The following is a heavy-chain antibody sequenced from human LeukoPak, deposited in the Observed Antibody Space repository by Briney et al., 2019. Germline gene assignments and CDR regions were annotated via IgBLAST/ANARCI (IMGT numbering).Heavy chain of an antibody. J-gene: IGHJ4*02. Sequence: ASVTVSCKASGYTFTSYGISWVRQAPGQGPEWMGRINVKSGATDYAQKFQGRVTVTRDTSISTAYMELSSLRSDDTAVYYCARVGRESSTGWLDYWGQGTLVTVSS. CDR1: GYTFTSYG. CDR3: ARVGRESSTGWLDY. V-gene: IGHV1-2*06. D-gene: IGHD6-19*01. CDR2: INVKSGAT.